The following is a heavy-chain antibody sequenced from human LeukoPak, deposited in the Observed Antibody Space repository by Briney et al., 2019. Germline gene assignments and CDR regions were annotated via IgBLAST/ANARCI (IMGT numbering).Heavy chain of an antibody. Sequence: ASVKVSCKASGYTFTGYYMHWVRQAPGQGLEWMGWINPNSGGTNYAQKFQGRVTMTRDTSISTAYMELSRLRSDDTAVYYCARIYSSSWFVGEYFQHWGQGTLVTVSS. V-gene: IGHV1-2*02. CDR3: ARIYSSSWFVGEYFQH. CDR1: GYTFTGYY. J-gene: IGHJ1*01. D-gene: IGHD6-13*01. CDR2: INPNSGGT.